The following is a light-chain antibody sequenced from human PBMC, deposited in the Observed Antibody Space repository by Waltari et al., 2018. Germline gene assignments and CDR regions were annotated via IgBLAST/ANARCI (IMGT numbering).Light chain of an antibody. CDR2: TAS. Sequence: DIQMTQSPSSLSASVGDKVTITCRASQSISKYLNWYQQKPGKAPNLLIYTASSLQSGVPSRFTGSGSGTDFTLTISSLQPEDFATYYCQQSYTTLTFGPGTTVDI. J-gene: IGKJ3*01. V-gene: IGKV1-39*01. CDR1: QSISKY. CDR3: QQSYTTLT.